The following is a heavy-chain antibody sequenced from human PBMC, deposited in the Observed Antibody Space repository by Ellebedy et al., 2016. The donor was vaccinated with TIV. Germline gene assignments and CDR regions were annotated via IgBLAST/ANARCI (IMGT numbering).Heavy chain of an antibody. V-gene: IGHV1-8*01. CDR3: ARFGVRGCSGGSCYAYSFDY. CDR1: GYTFTSYD. D-gene: IGHD2-15*01. J-gene: IGHJ4*02. CDR2: MNPNSGNT. Sequence: ASVKVSCXASGYTFTSYDINWVRQATGQGLEWMGWMNPNSGNTGYAQKFQGRVTMTRNTSISTAYMELSSLRSDDTAVYYCARFGVRGCSGGSCYAYSFDYWGQGTLVTVSS.